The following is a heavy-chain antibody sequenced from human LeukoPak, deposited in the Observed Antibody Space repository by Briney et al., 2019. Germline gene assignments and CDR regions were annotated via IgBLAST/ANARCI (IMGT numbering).Heavy chain of an antibody. CDR2: IYPGDSDT. CDR3: ARIRDGYNSLFDC. D-gene: IGHD5-24*01. Sequence: GESLKISCKGSGYSFTSSWIGWVRQLPGKGLEWMGIIYPGDSDTTYSPSFQGLVTMSADKSIRTAYLLWSSLKASDTAMYYCARIRDGYNSLFDCWGQGTLVTVSS. J-gene: IGHJ4*02. V-gene: IGHV5-51*01. CDR1: GYSFTSSW.